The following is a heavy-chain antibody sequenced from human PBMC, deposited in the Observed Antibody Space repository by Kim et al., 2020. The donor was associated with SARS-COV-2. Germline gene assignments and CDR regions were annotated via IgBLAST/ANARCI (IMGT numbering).Heavy chain of an antibody. J-gene: IGHJ4*02. V-gene: IGHV3-43*02. D-gene: IGHD3-3*01. CDR3: TKGYYEAYFQH. CDR1: GFKFDDFG. CDR2: ASTHTS. Sequence: GESLKISCETSGFKFDDFGMHWIRQGPGKGLEWIAFASTHTSNYADSVKGRFTISRDDSAKSLYLQMNSVRIEDTAVYYCTKGYYEAYFQHWGQGTLVTVSS.